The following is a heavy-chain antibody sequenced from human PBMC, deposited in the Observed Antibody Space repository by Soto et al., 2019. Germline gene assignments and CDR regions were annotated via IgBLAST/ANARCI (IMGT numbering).Heavy chain of an antibody. CDR1: GFTFNTYS. J-gene: IGHJ4*02. V-gene: IGHV3-48*02. D-gene: IGHD3-9*01. Sequence: PGGSLRLSCAASGFTFNTYSMNWVRQAPGQGLEWVSYISSGGLNTFYADSVKGRFTISRDNVKDSLHLQMNSLRDEDTAVYYCVRDRGNFAWPPRGYFDLWGQGTLVTVSS. CDR2: ISSGGLNT. CDR3: VRDRGNFAWPPRGYFDL.